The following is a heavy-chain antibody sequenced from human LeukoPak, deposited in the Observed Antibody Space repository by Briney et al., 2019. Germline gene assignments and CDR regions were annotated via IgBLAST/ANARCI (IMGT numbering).Heavy chain of an antibody. Sequence: GESLKISCKGSGYSFTSYWIGWVRQMPGKGLEWMGIIYPGDSDTRYSPSFQGQVTISADKSISTAYLQWSSLKAPDTAMYYCARAGYDYYYGMDVWGKGTTVTVSS. V-gene: IGHV5-51*01. CDR1: GYSFTSYW. CDR2: IYPGDSDT. CDR3: ARAGYDYYYGMDV. J-gene: IGHJ6*04. D-gene: IGHD3-16*01.